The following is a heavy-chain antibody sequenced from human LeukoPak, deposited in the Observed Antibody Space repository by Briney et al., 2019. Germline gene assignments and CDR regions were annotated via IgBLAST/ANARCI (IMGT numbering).Heavy chain of an antibody. CDR2: IQGDGSNT. J-gene: IGHJ4*02. V-gene: IGHV3-74*01. Sequence: GGSLRLSCVASGFTFSKNWMHWVRQAPGKGLVWVSRIQGDGSNTNYADSVRGRFSISRDNAKNTVYLQMNSLRAEDTGIYYCARGTSAGGPISPFDFWGQGTVVTVSS. CDR3: ARGTSAGGPISPFDF. CDR1: GFTFSKNW. D-gene: IGHD6-13*01.